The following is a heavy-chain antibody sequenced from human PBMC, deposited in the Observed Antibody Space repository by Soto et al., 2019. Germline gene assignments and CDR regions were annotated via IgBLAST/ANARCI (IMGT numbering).Heavy chain of an antibody. CDR2: MSYCGNT. V-gene: IGHV4-31*03. D-gene: IGHD4-17*01. Sequence: QVQLQESGPGLVKPSQTLSLTCTVSGGSISTGGYYWSWIRQHPGKGLEWMGYMSYCGNTGYNPSLNSRITISRDTSKNQFSLKLSSVTAADTAVYYCAREGTVTKGRSFDPWGQGTLVTVSS. CDR1: GGSISTGGYY. CDR3: AREGTVTKGRSFDP. J-gene: IGHJ5*02.